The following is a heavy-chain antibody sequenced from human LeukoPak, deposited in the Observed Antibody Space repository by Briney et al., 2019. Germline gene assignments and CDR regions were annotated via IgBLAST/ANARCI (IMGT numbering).Heavy chain of an antibody. J-gene: IGHJ4*02. D-gene: IGHD2-2*01. V-gene: IGHV3-66*01. CDR1: GFTFRIYA. CDR3: ARAVVVRNFSGFDY. CDR2: IYSGGST. Sequence: GGSLRLSCAASGFTFRIYAMSWVRQAPGKGLEWVSVIYSGGSTYYADSVKGRFTISRDNSKNTLYLQMNSLRAEDTAVYYCARAVVVRNFSGFDYWGQGTLVTVSS.